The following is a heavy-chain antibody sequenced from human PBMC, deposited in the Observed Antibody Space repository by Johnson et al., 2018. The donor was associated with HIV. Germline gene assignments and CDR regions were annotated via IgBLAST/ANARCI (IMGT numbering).Heavy chain of an antibody. V-gene: IGHV3-33*06. CDR1: GFTFSSYG. J-gene: IGHJ3*02. D-gene: IGHD4-17*01. CDR3: AKQWGVRANGDQENDAFDI. Sequence: QVQLVESGGGVVQPGRSLRLSCAASGFTFSSYGMHWVRQAPGKGLEWVAVIWYDGSNKYYADSVKGRFTIYRDNSKNTLYLQMNSLRAEDTAVYYCAKQWGVRANGDQENDAFDIWGQGTMVTVSS. CDR2: IWYDGSNK.